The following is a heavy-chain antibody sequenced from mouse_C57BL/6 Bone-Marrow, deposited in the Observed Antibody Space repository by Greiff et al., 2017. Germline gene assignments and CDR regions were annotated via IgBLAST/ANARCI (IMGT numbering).Heavy chain of an antibody. Sequence: VQLQQSGAELVRPGASVKLSCTASGFNIKDDYMHWVKQRPEQGLEWIGWIDPENGDTEYATKFQGKATITADTSSNSAYLELSGLTSEDTAVYYGTPIYYYGDSEYLDVWGKGTTVTVSS. D-gene: IGHD1-1*02. J-gene: IGHJ1*03. CDR2: IDPENGDT. V-gene: IGHV14-4*01. CDR3: TPIYYYGDSEYLDV. CDR1: GFNIKDDY.